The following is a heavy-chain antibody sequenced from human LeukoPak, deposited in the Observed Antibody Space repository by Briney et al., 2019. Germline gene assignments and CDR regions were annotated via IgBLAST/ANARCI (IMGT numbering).Heavy chain of an antibody. V-gene: IGHV4-61*08. Sequence: PSETLSLTCTVSGGSIMVAAYSWSWIRQPPGKGLEWIGYIYYSGRTYYNPSLKSRITISVDTSKNQFSLKLSSVTAADTAVYYCARGFYSPHYWGQGTLVSVSS. CDR3: ARGFYSPHY. J-gene: IGHJ4*02. D-gene: IGHD4-11*01. CDR1: GGSIMVAAYS. CDR2: IYYSGRT.